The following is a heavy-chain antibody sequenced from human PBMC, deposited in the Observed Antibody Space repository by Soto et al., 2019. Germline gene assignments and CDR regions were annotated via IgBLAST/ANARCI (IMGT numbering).Heavy chain of an antibody. J-gene: IGHJ6*03. D-gene: IGHD2-15*01. Sequence: EVQLVESGGGLVQPGGSLRLSCAASGFTVSSNYMSWVRQAPGKGLEWVSVIYSGGSTYYADSVKGRFTISRDNSKNTLYLQMNSLRAEDTAVYYCARAGGRYCSGGSCYSKPFYYYYYMDVWGKGTTVTVSS. CDR1: GFTVSSNY. CDR2: IYSGGST. V-gene: IGHV3-66*01. CDR3: ARAGGRYCSGGSCYSKPFYYYYYMDV.